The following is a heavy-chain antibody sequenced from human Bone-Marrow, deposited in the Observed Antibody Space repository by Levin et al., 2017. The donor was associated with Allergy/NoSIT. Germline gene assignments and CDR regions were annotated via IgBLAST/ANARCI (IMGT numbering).Heavy chain of an antibody. CDR2: IYWDDDK. V-gene: IGHV2-5*02. Sequence: SGPTLVKPTQTLTLTCSFSGFSLTTTGVGVGWIRQPPGKALEWLAIIYWDDDKRYSPSLKRGLTITKDTSKNQVVLTMTNMDPVDTATYYCARRKKYYDGDLYWGALDYWGQGTLVTVSS. CDR3: ARRKKYYDGDLYWGALDY. J-gene: IGHJ4*02. D-gene: IGHD3-22*01. CDR1: GFSLTTTGVG.